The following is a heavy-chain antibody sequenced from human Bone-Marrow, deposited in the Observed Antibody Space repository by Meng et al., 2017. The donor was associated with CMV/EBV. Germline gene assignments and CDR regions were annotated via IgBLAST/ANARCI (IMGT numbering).Heavy chain of an antibody. CDR1: GFTFSSYA. CDR2: ISCDGSNK. Sequence: GGSLRLSCAASGFTFSSYAMHWVRQAPGKGLEWVAVISCDGSNKYYADSVKGRFIISRDNAKNTMYLQMNSLKVEDTAIYYCTRDIGGVGAYSGLGKLVPVSS. V-gene: IGHV3-30-3*01. D-gene: IGHD3-3*01. CDR3: TRDIGGVGAY. J-gene: IGHJ4*02.